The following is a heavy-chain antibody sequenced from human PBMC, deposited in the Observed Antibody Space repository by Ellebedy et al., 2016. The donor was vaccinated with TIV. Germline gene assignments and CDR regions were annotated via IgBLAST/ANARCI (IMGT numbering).Heavy chain of an antibody. CDR1: GASINNNN. J-gene: IGHJ6*02. CDR3: AGTSGAAAGYYYYYGMDV. CDR2: ISGSGGST. V-gene: IGHV3-23*01. D-gene: IGHD6-13*01. Sequence: PSETLSLTCAVYGASINNNNWWWSWVRQPPGKGLEWVSAISGSGGSTYYADSVKGRFTISRDNSKNTLYLQMNSLRAEDTAVYYCAGTSGAAAGYYYYYGMDVWGQGTTVTVSS.